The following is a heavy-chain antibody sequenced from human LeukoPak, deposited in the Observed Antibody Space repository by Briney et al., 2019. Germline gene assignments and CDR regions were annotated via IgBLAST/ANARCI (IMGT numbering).Heavy chain of an antibody. CDR1: GGTFSDYY. D-gene: IGHD1-26*01. J-gene: IGHJ4*02. Sequence: PSETLSLTCAVYGGTFSDYYWIWIRQPPGKGLDWVGEINQSGMNKYNPSLKRRGTITVEKYKKQLLLKQKYVTAADAAGFYYWRVVVWETDYFTFWGQGTPVTVSS. CDR3: WRVVVWETDYFTF. V-gene: IGHV4-34*01. CDR2: INQSGMN.